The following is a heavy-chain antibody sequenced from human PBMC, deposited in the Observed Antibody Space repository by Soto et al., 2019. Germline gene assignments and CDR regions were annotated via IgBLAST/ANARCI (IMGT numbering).Heavy chain of an antibody. CDR1: GFTFSSYG. CDR2: ISYGGSNK. D-gene: IGHD1-26*01. CDR3: AKPTRSGSFYFDY. Sequence: SLRLSCGASGFTFSSYGMHWVRQAPGKGLEWVAGISYGGSNKFYADSVKGRFTISRDNSKNTLYLQMNSLTAEDTAVYHCAKPTRSGSFYFDYWGQGTLVTVSS. V-gene: IGHV3-30*18. J-gene: IGHJ4*02.